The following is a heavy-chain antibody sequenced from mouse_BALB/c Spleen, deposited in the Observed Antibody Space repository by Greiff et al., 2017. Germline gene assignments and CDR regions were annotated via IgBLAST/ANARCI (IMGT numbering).Heavy chain of an antibody. CDR1: GFTFTDYY. J-gene: IGHJ2*01. CDR3: ARELPYYYGSSYYFDY. D-gene: IGHD1-1*01. Sequence: EVQLVESGGGLVQPGGSLRLSCATSGFTFTDYYMSWVRQPPGKALEWLGFIRNKANGYTTEYSASVKGRFTISRDNSQSILYLQMNTLRAEDSATYYCARELPYYYGSSYYFDYWGQGTTLTVSS. V-gene: IGHV7-3*02. CDR2: IRNKANGYTT.